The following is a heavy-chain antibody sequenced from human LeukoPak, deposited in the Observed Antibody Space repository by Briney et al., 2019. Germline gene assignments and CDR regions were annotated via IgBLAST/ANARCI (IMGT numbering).Heavy chain of an antibody. CDR3: ARDFWAYYYGMDV. D-gene: IGHD7-27*01. Sequence: GGSLRLSCAASGFTFSSYWMSWVRQAPGKGLEWVANIKQDGSEKYYVDSVKGRFTISRDNAKNSLYLQMNSLRAEDTAVYYCARDFWAYYYGMDVWGQGTTVTVSS. CDR1: GFTFSSYW. V-gene: IGHV3-7*01. J-gene: IGHJ6*02. CDR2: IKQDGSEK.